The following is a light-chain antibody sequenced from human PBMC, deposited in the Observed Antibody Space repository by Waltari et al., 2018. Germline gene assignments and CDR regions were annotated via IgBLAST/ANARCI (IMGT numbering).Light chain of an antibody. CDR1: QSLLHSNGYNY. Sequence: DIVMTQSPLSLPVTPGEPASLSWRSSQSLLHSNGYNYLDWYLQKPGQSQQLLIYLGSNRASGVPDRFSGGGSGTDFTLKISRVEAEDVGVYYCMQTLQTPFTFGQGTKLEIK. V-gene: IGKV2-28*01. CDR2: LGS. CDR3: MQTLQTPFT. J-gene: IGKJ2*01.